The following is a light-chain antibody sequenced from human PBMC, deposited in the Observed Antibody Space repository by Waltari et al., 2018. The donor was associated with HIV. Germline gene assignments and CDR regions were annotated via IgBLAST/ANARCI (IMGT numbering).Light chain of an antibody. J-gene: IGLJ3*02. CDR3: QTWGTGIRV. V-gene: IGLV4-69*01. CDR2: LNSDGSH. CDR1: SGHSSYA. Sequence: QLVLTQSPSASASLGASVKLTCTLSSGHSSYAIAWQQPQPEKGPRYLMKLNSDGSHSKGDGIPDRFSGSSSGAERYLTISSLQSEDEADYYCQTWGTGIRVFGGGTKLTVL.